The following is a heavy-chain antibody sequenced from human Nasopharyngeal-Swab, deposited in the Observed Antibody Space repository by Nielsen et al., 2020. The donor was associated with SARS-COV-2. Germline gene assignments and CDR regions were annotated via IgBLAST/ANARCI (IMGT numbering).Heavy chain of an antibody. J-gene: IGHJ5*02. V-gene: IGHV1-69*13. D-gene: IGHD6-19*01. CDR3: ARGVVAGTGQNWFDP. Sequence: AVNVACKAAGGTFISYAISWVRQAPGQGLEWMGGIIPIFGTANYAQKFQGRVTITADESTSTAYMELSSLRSEDTAVYYCARGVVAGTGQNWFDPWGQGTLVTVSS. CDR2: IIPIFGTA. CDR1: GGTFISYA.